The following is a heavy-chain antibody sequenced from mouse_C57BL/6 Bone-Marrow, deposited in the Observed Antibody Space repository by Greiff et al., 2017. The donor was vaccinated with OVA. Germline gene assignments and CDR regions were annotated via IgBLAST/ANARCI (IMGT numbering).Heavy chain of an antibody. CDR1: GYAFSNYW. CDR2: IYPGDGDI. CDR3: ARGAY. Sequence: QVQLKESGAELVTPGDSVKISCKASGYAFSNYWLNWVKQRPGKGLEWIGQIYPGDGDINYNGKFKGKATLTADKSSSTAYMQFSSLTSEDSAVYFCARGAYWGQGTTLTVSS. V-gene: IGHV1-80*01. J-gene: IGHJ2*01.